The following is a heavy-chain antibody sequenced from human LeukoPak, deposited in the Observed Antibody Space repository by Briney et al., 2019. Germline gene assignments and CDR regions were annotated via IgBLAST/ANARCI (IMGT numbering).Heavy chain of an antibody. CDR1: GGSISSYY. CDR3: ARNGGNSDFDY. J-gene: IGHJ4*02. D-gene: IGHD2-21*02. Sequence: SETLSLTCTVSGGSISSYYWTWIRQPPGKGLEWIGYIYYSGSTNYNPSLKSRVTISVDTSKNQFSLKLSSVTAADTAVYYCARNGGNSDFDYWGQGTLVTVSS. CDR2: IYYSGST. V-gene: IGHV4-59*12.